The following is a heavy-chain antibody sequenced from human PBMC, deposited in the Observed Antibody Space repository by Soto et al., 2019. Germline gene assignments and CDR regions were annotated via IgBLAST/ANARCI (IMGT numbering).Heavy chain of an antibody. V-gene: IGHV1-46*01. CDR2: INPSGGST. CDR1: GYTFTSYS. D-gene: IGHD1-20*01. J-gene: IGHJ3*02. CDR3: ASGLITGTPRARDAFDI. Sequence: GAAVKVSCKASGYTFTSYSMHLVRQAPGQGLEWMGIINPSGGSTSYAQKFQRRVTMTRDTSTSTVYMELSSLRSEDTAVYYCASGLITGTPRARDAFDIWGQGTMVTVSS.